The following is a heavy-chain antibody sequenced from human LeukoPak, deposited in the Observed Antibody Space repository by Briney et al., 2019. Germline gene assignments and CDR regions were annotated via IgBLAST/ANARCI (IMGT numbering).Heavy chain of an antibody. V-gene: IGHV4-31*03. CDR1: GGSISSGGYY. Sequence: PSETLSLTCTVSGGSISSGGYYWSWIRQHPGKGLEWIGYIYYSGSTYYNPSLKSRVTISVDTSKNQFSLKLSSVTAADTAVYYCARGITMINWFDPWGQGTLVTVSS. D-gene: IGHD3-22*01. J-gene: IGHJ5*02. CDR3: ARGITMINWFDP. CDR2: IYYSGST.